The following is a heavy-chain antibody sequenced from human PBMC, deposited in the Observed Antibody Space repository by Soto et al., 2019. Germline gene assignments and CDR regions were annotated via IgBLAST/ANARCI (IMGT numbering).Heavy chain of an antibody. Sequence: SETLSLTCTVSGGSISSYYWSWIRQPPGRGLEWIGYIYYSGSTNYNPSLKSRVTISVDTSKNQFSLKLSSVTAADTAVYYCARAVAGTTNWFDPWGQGTLVTVSS. V-gene: IGHV4-59*01. CDR3: ARAVAGTTNWFDP. CDR2: IYYSGST. CDR1: GGSISSYY. D-gene: IGHD6-19*01. J-gene: IGHJ5*02.